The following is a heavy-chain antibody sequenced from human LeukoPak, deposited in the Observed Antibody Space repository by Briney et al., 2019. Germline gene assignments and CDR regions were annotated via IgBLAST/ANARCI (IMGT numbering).Heavy chain of an antibody. CDR2: IRYDGSNK. CDR1: GFTFSSYG. V-gene: IGHV3-30*02. J-gene: IGHJ4*02. CDR3: ARVHNYYGSGSYRYDFDY. D-gene: IGHD3-10*01. Sequence: GGSLRLSCAASGFTFSSYGMHWVRQAPGKGLEWVAFIRYDGSNKYYADSVKGRFTISRDNSKNTLYLQMNSLRAEDTAVYYCARVHNYYGSGSYRYDFDYWGQGTLVTVSS.